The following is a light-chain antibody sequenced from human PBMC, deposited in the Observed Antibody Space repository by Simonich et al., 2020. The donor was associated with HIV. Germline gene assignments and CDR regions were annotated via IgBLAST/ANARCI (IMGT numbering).Light chain of an antibody. CDR2: GAS. Sequence: EIVMTQSPATRSVSPGERATLSCRASRRVSRNLAWYQQKPGQTPRRLIYGASTRATGIPARFSGSGSGTEFTLTISSMQSEDFVVYYCQQYHNWPPYTFGQGTKVEIK. V-gene: IGKV3-15*01. CDR3: QQYHNWPPYT. CDR1: RRVSRN. J-gene: IGKJ2*01.